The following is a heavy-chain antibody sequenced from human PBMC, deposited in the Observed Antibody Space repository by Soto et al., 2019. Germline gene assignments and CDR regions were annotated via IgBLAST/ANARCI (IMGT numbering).Heavy chain of an antibody. CDR3: ARQGNGAEGFDY. D-gene: IGHD4-17*01. CDR2: FYPGDSDT. V-gene: IGHV5-51*01. Sequence: LGESLKISFKGSGYYFPSYWIGWVRQMPGKGLEWMGIFYPGDSDTRYSPSFQGQVTISADRSISTAYLQWSSLKPSDTAMYYCARQGNGAEGFDYWGQGTLVTVSS. J-gene: IGHJ4*02. CDR1: GYYFPSYW.